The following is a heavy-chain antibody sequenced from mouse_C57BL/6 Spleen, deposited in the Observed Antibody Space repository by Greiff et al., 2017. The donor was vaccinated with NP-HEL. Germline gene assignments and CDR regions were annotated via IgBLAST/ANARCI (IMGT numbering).Heavy chain of an antibody. CDR2: IDPSDSYT. J-gene: IGHJ1*03. V-gene: IGHV1-69*01. CDR1: GYTFTSYW. Sequence: QVQLQQPGAELVMPGASVKLSCKASGYTFTSYWMHWVKQRPGQGLEWIGEIDPSDSYTNYNQKFKGKSTLTVDKSSSTAYMQLSSLTSEDSAVYYCVKLTGSGDFDVWGTGTTVTVSS. D-gene: IGHD4-1*01. CDR3: VKLTGSGDFDV.